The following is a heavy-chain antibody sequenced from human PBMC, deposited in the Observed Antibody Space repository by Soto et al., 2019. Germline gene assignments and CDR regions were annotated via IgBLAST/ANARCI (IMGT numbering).Heavy chain of an antibody. Sequence: GGALKISCKGFGYNFIDFWVGRVRPVAGKSLEWMGVIYPGDSDNRYSPSFQGHVTISADKSISTAYLQWSTLKASDTAKYYCARLGFEYDTSTPYYYVLHYYVVDVCGQGTTDTGSS. CDR3: ARLGFEYDTSTPYYYVLHYYVVDV. CDR1: GYNFIDFW. J-gene: IGHJ6*02. CDR2: IYPGDSDN. D-gene: IGHD3-9*01. V-gene: IGHV5-51*01.